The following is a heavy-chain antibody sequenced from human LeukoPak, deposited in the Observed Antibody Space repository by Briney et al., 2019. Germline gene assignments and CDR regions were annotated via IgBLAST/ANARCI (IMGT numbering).Heavy chain of an antibody. CDR3: ARGGGLDV. V-gene: IGHV3-7*03. CDR1: GFTFSSYW. CDR2: ISHNGNVN. D-gene: IGHD3-16*01. J-gene: IGHJ6*02. Sequence: GVSLRLSCAASGFTFSSYWMNWARQAPGKGLEWVASISHNGNVNYYVDSVKGRFTISRDNAKNSLYLQMSNLRAEDTAVYFCARGGGLDVWGQGATVTVSS.